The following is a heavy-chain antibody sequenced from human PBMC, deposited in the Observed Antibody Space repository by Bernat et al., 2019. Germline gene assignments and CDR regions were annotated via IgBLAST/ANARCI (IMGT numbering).Heavy chain of an antibody. CDR2: IWYDGSNK. D-gene: IGHD3-22*01. V-gene: IGHV3-33*01. CDR3: ARLYYYDSSGYSGYFDY. Sequence: QVQLVESGGGVVQPGRSLRLSRAASGFTFSSYGMHWVRQAPGKGLEWVAVIWYDGSNKYYADSVKGRFTISRDNSKNTLYLQMNSLRAEDTAVYYCARLYYYDSSGYSGYFDYWGQGTLVTVSS. J-gene: IGHJ4*02. CDR1: GFTFSSYG.